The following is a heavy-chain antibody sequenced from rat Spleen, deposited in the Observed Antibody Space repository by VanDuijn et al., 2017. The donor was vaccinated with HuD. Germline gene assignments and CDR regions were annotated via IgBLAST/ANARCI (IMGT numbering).Heavy chain of an antibody. Sequence: EVQLVETGGGLVQPGRSLKLSCVASGFTFSSYWMYWIRQAPGKGLEWVSSINTDGSSTYYRDSVKGRFTISRDNAKSTLYLQMDSLRSEDTATYYCARHMYTTDYVMDAWGQGASVTVSS. CDR2: INTDGSST. V-gene: IGHV5-58*01. CDR1: GFTFSSYW. J-gene: IGHJ4*01. CDR3: ARHMYTTDYVMDA. D-gene: IGHD1-6*01.